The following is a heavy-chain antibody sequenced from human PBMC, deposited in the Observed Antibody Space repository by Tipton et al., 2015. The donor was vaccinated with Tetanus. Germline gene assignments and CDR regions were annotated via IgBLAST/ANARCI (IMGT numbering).Heavy chain of an antibody. J-gene: IGHJ6*02. CDR3: ARERGDYIDYGMDV. CDR2: IDPNSGGT. V-gene: IGHV1-2*02. D-gene: IGHD2-21*01. CDR1: GYTFTGYY. Sequence: QLVQSGAEVKKPGASVKVSCKASGYTFTGYYIYWVRQAPGQGLEWMGWIDPNSGGTVYAQKFQGRVTMTRDTSISTAYMGLRSLRSDDTAVYYCARERGDYIDYGMDVWGPGTTVTVS.